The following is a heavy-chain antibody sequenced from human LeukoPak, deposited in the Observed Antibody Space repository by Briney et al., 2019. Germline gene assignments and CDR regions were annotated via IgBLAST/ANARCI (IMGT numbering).Heavy chain of an antibody. CDR2: IFYSGGT. CDR1: GGSMNNYY. CDR3: AREKAVAGGYAFGL. D-gene: IGHD2-21*01. J-gene: IGHJ3*01. V-gene: IGHV4-59*01. Sequence: PSETLSLTCSVSGGSMNNYYWAWIRQPPGKTLEWIGDIFYSGGTSYNPSLKSRVTISGDTSQNQFSLRLTSVTAADTAVYYCAREKAVAGGYAFGLWGQGRLVTVSS.